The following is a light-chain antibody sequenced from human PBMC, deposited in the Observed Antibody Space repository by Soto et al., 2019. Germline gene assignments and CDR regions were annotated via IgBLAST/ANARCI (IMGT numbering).Light chain of an antibody. CDR1: SSDVGGYKY. V-gene: IGLV2-14*01. Sequence: QSALTQPASVSGSPGQSITISCTGTSSDVGGYKYVSWYQQHPGKAPKLMIYEVSDRPSGVSNRFSGSKSGNTASLTISGLQAEDEADYYCSSYTISSTAVFGGGTKVTVL. J-gene: IGLJ2*01. CDR2: EVS. CDR3: SSYTISSTAV.